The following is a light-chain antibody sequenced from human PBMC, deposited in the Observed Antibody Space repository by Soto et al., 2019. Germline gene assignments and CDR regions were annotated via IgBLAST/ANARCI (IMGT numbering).Light chain of an antibody. CDR3: QKYNSAPFT. J-gene: IGKJ5*01. Sequence: DIHMTQSPSSLSASVGDRVTITCRASQGISNFLAWYQQKPGQVPKLLISGASTLQSGVPSRFSGSGSGTDCTLTISSLQPEDVSTYFCQKYNSAPFTFGQGTRLEIK. V-gene: IGKV1-27*01. CDR1: QGISNF. CDR2: GAS.